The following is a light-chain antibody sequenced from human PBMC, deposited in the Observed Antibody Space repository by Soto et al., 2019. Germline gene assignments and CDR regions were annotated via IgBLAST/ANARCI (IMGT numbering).Light chain of an antibody. CDR1: SSDVGGYNY. V-gene: IGLV2-14*01. Sequence: QSVLTQPASVSGSPGQSITISCTGTSSDVGGYNYVSWYQQHPAKAPKLMIYDVTNRPSGVSDRFSGSKSGNTASLTISGLQAEDEADYYCSSYTSSSTPYVFGTGTKVTV. CDR3: SSYTSSSTPYV. J-gene: IGLJ1*01. CDR2: DVT.